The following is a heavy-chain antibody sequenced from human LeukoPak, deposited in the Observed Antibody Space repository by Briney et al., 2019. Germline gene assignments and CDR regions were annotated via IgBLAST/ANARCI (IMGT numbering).Heavy chain of an antibody. J-gene: IGHJ4*02. V-gene: IGHV4-34*01. CDR1: GGSISSYY. CDR3: ARGLGYCSSTSCSH. CDR2: INHSGST. D-gene: IGHD2-2*01. Sequence: SETLSLTCTVSGGSISSYYRSWIRQPPGKGLEWIGEINHSGSTNYNPSLKSRVTISVDTSKNQFSLKLSSVTAADTAVYYCARGLGYCSSTSCSHWGQGTLVTVSS.